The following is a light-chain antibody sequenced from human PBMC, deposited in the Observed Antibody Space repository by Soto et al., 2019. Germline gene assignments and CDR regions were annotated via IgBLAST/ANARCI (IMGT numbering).Light chain of an antibody. J-gene: IGKJ1*01. Sequence: DIQMTQSPSTLSASVGDRVTITCRASQYISSWLAWYRQRPGQAPELLIYDASSLESGAPSRFSASGSGTDFALTISSLQPGDFATYFCQHYNSYGTFGQGTKVEI. CDR3: QHYNSYGT. CDR2: DAS. CDR1: QYISSW. V-gene: IGKV1-5*01.